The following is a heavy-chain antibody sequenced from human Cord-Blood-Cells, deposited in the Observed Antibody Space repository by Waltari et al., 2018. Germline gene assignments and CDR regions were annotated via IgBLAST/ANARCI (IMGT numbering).Heavy chain of an antibody. D-gene: IGHD3-9*01. CDR3: ARGGLRHFDWPAQDFDY. V-gene: IGHV4-34*01. Sequence: QVQLQQWGAGLLKPSETLSLTCAVYGGSFSGYYWSWIRQPPGKGMEWIGEINHSGSTNYHPSLKSRVTISVDTSKNQFSLKLSSVTAADTAVYYCARGGLRHFDWPAQDFDYWGQGTLVTVSS. CDR1: GGSFSGYY. CDR2: INHSGST. J-gene: IGHJ4*02.